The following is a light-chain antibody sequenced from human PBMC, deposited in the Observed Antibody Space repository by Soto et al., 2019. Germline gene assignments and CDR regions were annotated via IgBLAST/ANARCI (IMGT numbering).Light chain of an antibody. CDR1: QGIDTC. V-gene: IGKV1-5*03. Sequence: DIQLTQSPSTLSTSVGDRVTITCRASQGIDTCLAWYQQRPGRAPRLLVYKGSTLETGVPSRFIGSASGTEFSLTISGLQPDDFVTYFCQQYYGYPYTLNKETKQEIK. CDR3: QQYYGYPYT. J-gene: IGKJ2*01. CDR2: KGS.